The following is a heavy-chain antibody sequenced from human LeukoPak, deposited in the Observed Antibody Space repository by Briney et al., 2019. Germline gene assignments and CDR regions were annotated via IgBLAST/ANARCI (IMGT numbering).Heavy chain of an antibody. Sequence: GGSLRLSCVASGFTFSDYEMNWVRQAPGKGLEWVSYISGSGSTIYYADSVKGRFTISRDNAENSLYLQMNSLRAEDTAVYYCATAPSTWYGYNAGLIWGQGTMVTVSS. D-gene: IGHD5-18*01. CDR3: ATAPSTWYGYNAGLI. CDR2: ISGSGSTI. V-gene: IGHV3-48*03. J-gene: IGHJ3*02. CDR1: GFTFSDYE.